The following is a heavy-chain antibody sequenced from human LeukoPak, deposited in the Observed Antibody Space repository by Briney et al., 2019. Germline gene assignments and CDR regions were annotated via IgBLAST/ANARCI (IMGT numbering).Heavy chain of an antibody. V-gene: IGHV3-33*06. J-gene: IGHJ4*02. CDR2: IWYDGSNK. Sequence: PGRSLRLSCAASGFTFSSYGMHWVRQAPGKGLEWVAVIWYDGSNKYYADSVKGRFTISRDNSKNTLYLQMNSLRAEDTAVYYCAKTKGSSGWRGYYFDYWGQGTLVTVSS. CDR1: GFTFSSYG. D-gene: IGHD6-19*01. CDR3: AKTKGSSGWRGYYFDY.